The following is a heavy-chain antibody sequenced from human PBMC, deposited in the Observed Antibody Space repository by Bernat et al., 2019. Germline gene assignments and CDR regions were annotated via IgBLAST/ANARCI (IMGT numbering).Heavy chain of an antibody. J-gene: IGHJ2*01. Sequence: QVQLVQSGAEVKKPGASVKVSCKASGYTLTGYYMHWVRQAPGQGLEWMGRINPDSGGTNYAQKFQGRVTMTSNTSISTAYMELSRLRSDDTAVYYCARVTADDWYFDLWGRGTLVTVSS. CDR1: GYTLTGYY. V-gene: IGHV1-2*06. D-gene: IGHD1-20*01. CDR3: ARVTADDWYFDL. CDR2: INPDSGGT.